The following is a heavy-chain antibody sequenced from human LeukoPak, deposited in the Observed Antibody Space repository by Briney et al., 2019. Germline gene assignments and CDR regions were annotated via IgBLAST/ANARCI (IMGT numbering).Heavy chain of an antibody. CDR2: INPSGGST. CDR3: AREYTTSSGTGWYFDL. V-gene: IGHV1-46*01. CDR1: GYTFTSYY. J-gene: IGHJ2*01. Sequence: ASVKVSCTASGYTFTSYYMHWVRQAPGQGLEWMGIINPSGGSTSYAQKFQGRVTMTRDTSTSTVYMELSSLRSEDTAVYYCAREYTTSSGTGWYFDLWGRGTLVTVSS. D-gene: IGHD1-14*01.